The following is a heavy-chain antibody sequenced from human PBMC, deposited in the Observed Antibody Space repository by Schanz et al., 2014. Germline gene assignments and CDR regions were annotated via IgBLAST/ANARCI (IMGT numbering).Heavy chain of an antibody. J-gene: IGHJ6*02. D-gene: IGHD3-22*01. CDR1: GFTLTSYA. Sequence: EVQVVESGGGLVQPGGSLRLSCEASGFTLTSYALTWVRQAPGKGLEWVAGISGSGGSTDYADSVKGRFIIPRDNSKNTLYLQMNSLRDEDTAVYYCAKIRYDSSGYYLPYYGMDVWGQGTTVIVSS. CDR3: AKIRYDSSGYYLPYYGMDV. CDR2: ISGSGGST. V-gene: IGHV3-23*04.